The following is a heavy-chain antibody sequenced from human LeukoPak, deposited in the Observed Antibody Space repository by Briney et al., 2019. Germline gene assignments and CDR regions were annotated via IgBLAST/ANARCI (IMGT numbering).Heavy chain of an antibody. V-gene: IGHV4-59*12. CDR2: IYYSGST. CDR1: GGSISSYY. D-gene: IGHD3-10*01. J-gene: IGHJ5*02. Sequence: PSETLSLTCTVSGGSISSYYWSWIRQPPGKGLEWIGYIYYSGSTNYNPSLKSRVTMSVDTSKNQFSLKLTSVTAADTAVYYCARGDYGSGTYLWGSWGQGTLVTVSS. CDR3: ARGDYGSGTYLWGS.